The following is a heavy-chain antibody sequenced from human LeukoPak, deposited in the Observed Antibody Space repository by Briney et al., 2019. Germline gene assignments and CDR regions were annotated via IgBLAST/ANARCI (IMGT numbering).Heavy chain of an antibody. CDR3: ARGVEYYYDSSGYYAQYYYYMDV. CDR2: IYTSGST. J-gene: IGHJ6*03. D-gene: IGHD3-22*01. CDR1: GGSISSGSYY. V-gene: IGHV4-61*02. Sequence: SETLSLTCTVSGGSISSGSYYWSWIRQPAGKGLEWIGRIYTSGSTNYNPSLKSRVTISVDTSKNQFSLKLSSVTAADTAVYYCARGVEYYYDSSGYYAQYYYYMDVWGKGTTVTVSS.